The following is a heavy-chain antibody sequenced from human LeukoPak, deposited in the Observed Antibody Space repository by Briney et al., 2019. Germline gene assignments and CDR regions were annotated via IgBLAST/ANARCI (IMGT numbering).Heavy chain of an antibody. J-gene: IGHJ4*02. CDR3: ATGWATGSSWSFDY. D-gene: IGHD6-13*01. Sequence: ASVMVSCKVSGYTRTELSMHWVRQAPGKGLEWMGGFDPEDGETIYAQKFQGRVTMTEDTSTDTAYMELSSLRSEDTAVYYCATGWATGSSWSFDYWGQGTLVTVSS. V-gene: IGHV1-24*01. CDR1: GYTRTELS. CDR2: FDPEDGET.